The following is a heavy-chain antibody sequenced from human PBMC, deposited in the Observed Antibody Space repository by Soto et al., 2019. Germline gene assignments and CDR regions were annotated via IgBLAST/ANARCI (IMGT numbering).Heavy chain of an antibody. Sequence: GGSLRLSCAASGFTFSSYAMHWVRQAPGKGLEWVAVISYDGRNKYYADSVKGRFTISRDNSKNTLYLQMSSLRAEDTAVYYCVKDGSSGWPYYYGMDVWGQGTTVTVSS. CDR3: VKDGSSGWPYYYGMDV. J-gene: IGHJ6*02. CDR1: GFTFSSYA. CDR2: ISYDGRNK. V-gene: IGHV3-30*18. D-gene: IGHD6-19*01.